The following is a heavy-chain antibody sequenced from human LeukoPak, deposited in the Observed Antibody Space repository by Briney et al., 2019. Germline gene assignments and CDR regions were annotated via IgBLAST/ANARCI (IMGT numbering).Heavy chain of an antibody. CDR3: AKDRGCDEIAVAGIPYYYYYMDV. CDR2: ISGSGGST. V-gene: IGHV3-23*01. D-gene: IGHD6-19*01. CDR1: GFTFSSYG. Sequence: TGGSLRLSCAASGFTFSSYGMSWVRQAPGKGLEWVSAISGSGGSTYYADSVKGRFTISRDNSKNTLYLQMNSLRAEDTAVYYCAKDRGCDEIAVAGIPYYYYYMDVWGKGTTVTISS. J-gene: IGHJ6*03.